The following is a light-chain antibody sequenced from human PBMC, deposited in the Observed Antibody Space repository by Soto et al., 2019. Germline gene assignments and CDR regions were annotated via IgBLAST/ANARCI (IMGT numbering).Light chain of an antibody. CDR1: HSDIGSYDL. CDR3: CSYAGSYTYV. V-gene: IGLV2-11*01. CDR2: DVN. Sequence: QSALTQPASVSGSPGQSITISCMGTHSDIGSYDLVSWYQQFPGKAPKLIIYDVNQRPSGIPDRFSGSKSGNTASLTISGLQAEDEADYYCCSYAGSYTYVFGTGTKVTVL. J-gene: IGLJ1*01.